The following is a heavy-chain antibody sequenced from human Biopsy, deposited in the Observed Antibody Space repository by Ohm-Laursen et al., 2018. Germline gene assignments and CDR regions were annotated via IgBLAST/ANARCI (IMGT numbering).Heavy chain of an antibody. V-gene: IGHV3-7*03. CDR2: IKQDGSEK. D-gene: IGHD6-25*01. CDR1: GFTFSSNW. CDR3: TKRRTAVRPFDS. J-gene: IGHJ4*01. Sequence: SLRLSCAASGFTFSSNWMSWVRQAPGKGLEWVANIKQDGSEKYYVDSVRGRFTISRDNAKSSLYLEMNSLRSEDTAFYYCTKRRTAVRPFDSWGHGALVTVSS.